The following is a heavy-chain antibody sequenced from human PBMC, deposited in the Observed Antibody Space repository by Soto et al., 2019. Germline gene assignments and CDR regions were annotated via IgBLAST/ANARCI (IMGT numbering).Heavy chain of an antibody. V-gene: IGHV3-21*01. CDR3: AREGSTVIRDGTSDY. CDR2: IDRSSSYI. Sequence: EVQLVESGGGLVKPGGSLRLSCAASGFTFTAYDMNWVRQAPGKGLEWVSSIDRSSSYIYDADSVKGRFTISRDNAKNSLYLQMDSLRAEDTAVYYCAREGSTVIRDGTSDYWGQGILVTVSS. CDR1: GFTFTAYD. J-gene: IGHJ4*02. D-gene: IGHD1-7*01.